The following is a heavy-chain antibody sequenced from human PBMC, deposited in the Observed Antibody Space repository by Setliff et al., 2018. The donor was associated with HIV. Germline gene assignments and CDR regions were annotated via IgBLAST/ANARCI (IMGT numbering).Heavy chain of an antibody. V-gene: IGHV4-38-2*02. CDR1: GYSISSGFY. CDR2: IYHSGST. CDR3: ATDPTSYCTGGNCHSGRFAS. Sequence: SETLSLTCAVSGYSISSGFYWGWIRQPPGKGLEWIGSIYHSGSTNYNPSLKSRVTISVDTSKNQFSLKLSSVTAADTAVYYCATDPTSYCTGGNCHSGRFASWGQGTLVTVSS. J-gene: IGHJ4*02. D-gene: IGHD2-15*01.